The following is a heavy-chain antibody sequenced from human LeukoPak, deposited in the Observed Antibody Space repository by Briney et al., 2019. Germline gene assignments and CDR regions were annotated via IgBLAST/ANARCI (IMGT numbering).Heavy chain of an antibody. CDR2: ISYDGSNK. V-gene: IGHV3-30*04. D-gene: IGHD3-9*01. Sequence: GRSLRLSCAASGFTFSSYAMHWVRQAPGKGLEWVAVISYDGSNKYYADSVKGRFTISRDNSKNTLYLQMNNLRAEDTAVYYCARDSAYFDWLTVYYYYYYMDVWGKGTTVTVSS. J-gene: IGHJ6*03. CDR1: GFTFSSYA. CDR3: ARDSAYFDWLTVYYYYYYMDV.